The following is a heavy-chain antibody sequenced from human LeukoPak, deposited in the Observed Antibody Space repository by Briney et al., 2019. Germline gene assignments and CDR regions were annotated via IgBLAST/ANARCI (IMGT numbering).Heavy chain of an antibody. CDR2: INPNSGGT. CDR3: ARSVVAGSGNFDY. Sequence: GASVKVSCKASGYTFTGYYMHWVRQAPGQGLEWMGWINPNSGGTKTAQTFQGRVTMTRDTSISTAYMELSRLSSDDTAVYFCARSVVAGSGNFDYWGQGTLVTVSS. CDR1: GYTFTGYY. D-gene: IGHD6-19*01. J-gene: IGHJ4*02. V-gene: IGHV1-2*02.